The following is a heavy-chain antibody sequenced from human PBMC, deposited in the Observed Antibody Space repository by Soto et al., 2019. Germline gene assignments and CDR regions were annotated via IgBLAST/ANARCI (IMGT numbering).Heavy chain of an antibody. V-gene: IGHV3-72*01. CDR3: ASQVTAVAY. CDR2: IRNKGKSYST. CDR1: GFTFSDHY. Sequence: EVQLMESEGGLVQPGGSLRLSCAASGFTFSDHYMDWVGQAPGKGLEWVGRIRNKGKSYSTDYAASVKGRFTISRDDSKNSLFLQMNSLEVADTAMYYCASQVTAVAYWGQGTLVTVSS. J-gene: IGHJ4*02. D-gene: IGHD2-21*02.